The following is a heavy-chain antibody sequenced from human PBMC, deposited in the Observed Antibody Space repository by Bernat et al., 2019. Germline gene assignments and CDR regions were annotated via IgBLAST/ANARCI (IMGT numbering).Heavy chain of an antibody. Sequence: QVQLVESGGGVVQPGRSLRLSCAASGFTFSSYSMHWVLQAPGKGLEWVAVISYDGSNKYYADSVKGRFTISRDNSKNTLYLQMNSLRAEDTAVYYCARGAAAALGYWGQGTLVTVSS. CDR3: ARGAAAALGY. CDR2: ISYDGSNK. CDR1: GFTFSSYS. J-gene: IGHJ4*02. D-gene: IGHD6-13*01. V-gene: IGHV3-30*01.